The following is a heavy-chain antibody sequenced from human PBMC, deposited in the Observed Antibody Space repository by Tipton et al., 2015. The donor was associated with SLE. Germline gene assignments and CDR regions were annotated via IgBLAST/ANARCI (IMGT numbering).Heavy chain of an antibody. Sequence: SLRLSCAASGFTFSSYGMHWVRQAPGKGLEWVAFIRYDGSNKYYADSVKGRFTISRDNSKNTLYLQMNSLRAEDTAVYYCARGGRSYEGGPYYFDYWGQGTLVTVSS. CDR3: ARGGRSYEGGPYYFDY. CDR2: IRYDGSNK. J-gene: IGHJ4*02. V-gene: IGHV3-30*02. CDR1: GFTFSSYG. D-gene: IGHD1-26*01.